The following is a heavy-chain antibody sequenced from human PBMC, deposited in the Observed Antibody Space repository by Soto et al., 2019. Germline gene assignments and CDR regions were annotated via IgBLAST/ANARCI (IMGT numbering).Heavy chain of an antibody. J-gene: IGHJ5*02. CDR3: VRYYDSSGDSWFVP. D-gene: IGHD3-22*01. CDR2: ISGYNGNT. V-gene: IGHV1-18*04. CDR1: GYNFTTYG. Sequence: ASVKVSCKASGYNFTTYGISWVRQAPGQGLEWMGWISGYNGNTNYGQKLQGRVTMTTDTSTSTAYMELRSLRSDDTAVYYCVRYYDSSGDSWFVPCGQGTLVTVSS.